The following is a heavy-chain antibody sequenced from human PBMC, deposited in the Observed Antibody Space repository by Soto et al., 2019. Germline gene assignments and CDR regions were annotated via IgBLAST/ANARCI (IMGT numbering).Heavy chain of an antibody. Sequence: QVQLVESGGGVVQPGRSLRLSCAASGFTFSSYGMHWVRQAPGKGLEWVALISYDGSNKYYADSVKGRFTISRDNSKNTLYLQMNSLRAEDTAVYYCAKNSGYSYGCPFEYRGQGTLVTVSS. V-gene: IGHV3-30*18. CDR2: ISYDGSNK. J-gene: IGHJ4*02. CDR3: AKNSGYSYGCPFEY. CDR1: GFTFSSYG. D-gene: IGHD5-18*01.